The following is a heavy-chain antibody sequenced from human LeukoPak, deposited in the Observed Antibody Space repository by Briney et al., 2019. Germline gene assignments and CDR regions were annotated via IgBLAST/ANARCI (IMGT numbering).Heavy chain of an antibody. J-gene: IGHJ6*03. CDR3: AKDGGYSPPYYYYYYMDV. CDR1: GFTFDDYA. Sequence: GGSLRLSCAASGFTFDDYAMHWVRQAPGKGLEWVPGISWNSGSIGYAESLKGRFTISRDNTTTSLYLQMNSLRTEDTALYYCAKDGGYSPPYYYYYYMDVWGKGTTVTISS. D-gene: IGHD3-22*01. CDR2: ISWNSGSI. V-gene: IGHV3-9*01.